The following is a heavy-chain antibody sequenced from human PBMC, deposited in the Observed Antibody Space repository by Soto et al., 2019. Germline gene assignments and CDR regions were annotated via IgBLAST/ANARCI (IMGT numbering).Heavy chain of an antibody. J-gene: IGHJ4*02. D-gene: IGHD3-22*01. Sequence: GASVKVSCKASGYTFTSYAMHWVRQAPGQRLEWMGWINAGNGNTKYSQKFQGRLTLTRDTPGNTAYLELNSLISEDTAVYYCAAAPSYDSSGYLKYDYWGQGTLVTVSS. V-gene: IGHV1-3*01. CDR3: AAAPSYDSSGYLKYDY. CDR1: GYTFTSYA. CDR2: INAGNGNT.